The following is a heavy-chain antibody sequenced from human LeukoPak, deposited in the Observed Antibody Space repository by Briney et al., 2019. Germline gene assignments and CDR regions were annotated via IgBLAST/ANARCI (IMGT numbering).Heavy chain of an antibody. J-gene: IGHJ4*02. Sequence: SETLSLTCAVYGGPFSGYYWSWIRQPPGKGLEWIGEINHSGSTNYNPSLKSRVTISVDTSKNQFSLKLSSVTAADTAVYYCARGVRYFDWLDYWGQGTLVTVSS. V-gene: IGHV4-34*01. D-gene: IGHD3-9*01. CDR1: GGPFSGYY. CDR3: ARGVRYFDWLDY. CDR2: INHSGST.